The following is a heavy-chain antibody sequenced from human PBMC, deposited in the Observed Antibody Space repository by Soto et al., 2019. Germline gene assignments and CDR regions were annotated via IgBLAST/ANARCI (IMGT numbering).Heavy chain of an antibody. V-gene: IGHV1-18*01. J-gene: IGHJ4*02. CDR2: ISAYNGNT. CDR1: GYTFTSYG. D-gene: IGHD3-10*01. CDR3: ARDNDVGFGELSYFDT. Sequence: ASVQVSCKASGYTFTSYGISWVRQAPGQGLEWMGWISAYNGNTNYAQKLQGRVTMTTDTSTSTAYMELRSLRSDDTAVYYCARDNDVGFGELSYFDTGAREPWSPSPQ.